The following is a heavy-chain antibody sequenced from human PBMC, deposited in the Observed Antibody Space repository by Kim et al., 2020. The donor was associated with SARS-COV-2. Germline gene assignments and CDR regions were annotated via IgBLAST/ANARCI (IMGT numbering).Heavy chain of an antibody. Sequence: VKGRFTISRDNAKNSLYLIMNGLRAEDTALYYCAKEAGYSSLYYYYYMDVWGKGTTVTVSS. V-gene: IGHV3-9*01. J-gene: IGHJ6*03. CDR3: AKEAGYSSLYYYYYMDV. D-gene: IGHD6-19*01.